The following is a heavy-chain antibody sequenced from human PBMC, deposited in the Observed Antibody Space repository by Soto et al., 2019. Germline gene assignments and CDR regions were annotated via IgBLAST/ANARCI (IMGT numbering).Heavy chain of an antibody. J-gene: IGHJ4*02. CDR1: GESISSGGYY. CDR2: IYDTESA. D-gene: IGHD6-6*01. CDR3: ARASSSSSAADH. Sequence: QVQLQESGPGLVKASQTLSLICNVSGESISSGGYYWSWIRHYPGKGLEWIGYIYDTESAYYNPSLKSRVTISMDTSKNPFAMKLTSVTAADTAVYYCARASSSSSAADHWGQGTLITVSS. V-gene: IGHV4-31*03.